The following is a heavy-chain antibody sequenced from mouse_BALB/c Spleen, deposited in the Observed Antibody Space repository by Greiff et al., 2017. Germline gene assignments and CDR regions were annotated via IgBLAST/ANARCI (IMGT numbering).Heavy chain of an antibody. CDR2: IYPGDGDT. CDR3: APYGNSYYAMDY. D-gene: IGHD2-10*02. V-gene: IGHV1-82*01. CDR1: GYAFSSSW. J-gene: IGHJ4*01. Sequence: VQLQQSGPELVKPGASVKISCKASGYAFSSSWMNWVKQRPGQGLEWIGRIYPGDGDTNYNGKFKGKATLTADKSSSTAYMQLSSLTSVDSAVYFCAPYGNSYYAMDYWGQGTSVTVSS.